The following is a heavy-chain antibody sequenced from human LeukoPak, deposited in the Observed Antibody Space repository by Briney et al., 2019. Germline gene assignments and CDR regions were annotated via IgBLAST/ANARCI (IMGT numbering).Heavy chain of an antibody. V-gene: IGHV3-7*01. J-gene: IGHJ4*02. CDR1: GFTISTYW. CDR2: LNQDGSVK. D-gene: IGHD3-10*01. Sequence: PGGSLRLSCAVSGFTISTYWMSWVRQAPGKGLEWVANLNQDGSVKYYVDSVKGRFTISRDNAKNSLFLHMNSLRAEDTAVYYCARERSSCEADYWGQGTLVTVSS. CDR3: ARERSSCEADY.